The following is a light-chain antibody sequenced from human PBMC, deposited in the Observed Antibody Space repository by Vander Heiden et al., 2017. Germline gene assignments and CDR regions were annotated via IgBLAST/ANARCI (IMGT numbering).Light chain of an antibody. CDR2: QDN. J-gene: IGLJ1*01. CDR1: KLGDKY. Sequence: SYELTQSPSVSVSPGQTVRITCFGDKLGDKYPCWYQQKPGQSPVLVIYQDNKRPSGIPERFSASNSGTTATLTISGTQALDEADYYCPEWDRSTLCVFGPGTKVTVL. V-gene: IGLV3-1*01. CDR3: PEWDRSTLCV.